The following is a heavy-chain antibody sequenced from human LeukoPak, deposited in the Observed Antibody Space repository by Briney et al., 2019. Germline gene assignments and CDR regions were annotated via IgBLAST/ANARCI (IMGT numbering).Heavy chain of an antibody. D-gene: IGHD3-3*01. CDR2: INHSGST. J-gene: IGHJ5*02. Sequence: SETLSLTCAVYGGSFSGYYWSWIRQPPGKGLEWIGEINHSGSTNYNPSLKSRVTISVDTSKNQFSLKLSSVTAADTAVYYCAARGYCDFWSGWEHNWFDPWGQGTLVTVSS. CDR1: GGSFSGYY. CDR3: AARGYCDFWSGWEHNWFDP. V-gene: IGHV4-34*01.